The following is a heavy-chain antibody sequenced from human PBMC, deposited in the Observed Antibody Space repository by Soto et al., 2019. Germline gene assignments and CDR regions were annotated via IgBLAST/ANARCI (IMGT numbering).Heavy chain of an antibody. V-gene: IGHV3-48*02. D-gene: IGHD3-22*01. Sequence: DSVKGRFAISGDNAKNSLYLQMNSLRDEDTAVYYCAKTRYDTSGYAFDIWGQGTMVTVSS. CDR3: AKTRYDTSGYAFDI. J-gene: IGHJ3*02.